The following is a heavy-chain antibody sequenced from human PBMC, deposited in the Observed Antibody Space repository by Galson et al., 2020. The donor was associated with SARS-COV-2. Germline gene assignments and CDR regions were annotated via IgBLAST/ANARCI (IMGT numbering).Heavy chain of an antibody. D-gene: IGHD1-26*01. CDR3: ARDGIVGATAGLYY. J-gene: IGHJ4*02. V-gene: IGHV3-33*01. CDR1: GFTLSSYG. Sequence: GGSLRLSCAASGFTLSSYGMHWVRQAPGKGLERVAVIWYDGSNKYYADSVKGRFTISRDNSNNTLYLQMNSLRDEDTAVYYCARDGIVGATAGLYYCGQGTLVSVSS. CDR2: IWYDGSNK.